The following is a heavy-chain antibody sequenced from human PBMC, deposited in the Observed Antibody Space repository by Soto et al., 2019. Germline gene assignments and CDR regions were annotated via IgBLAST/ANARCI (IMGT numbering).Heavy chain of an antibody. CDR1: GASISNSRFY. CDR3: ARDFFDSSDYTTNWFDP. D-gene: IGHD3-22*01. CDR2: IYHTGNA. J-gene: IGHJ5*02. Sequence: SETLSLTCTVSGASISNSRFYWAWIRQPPGEGLEWIGSIYHTGNAYYNPSLKSRVTISVDTSKNQFSLKLTSVTAADAALYYCARDFFDSSDYTTNWFDPWGQGTLVTVSS. V-gene: IGHV4-39*01.